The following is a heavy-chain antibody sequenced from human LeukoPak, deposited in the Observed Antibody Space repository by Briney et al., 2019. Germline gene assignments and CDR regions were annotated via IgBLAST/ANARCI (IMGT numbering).Heavy chain of an antibody. Sequence: SQTLSLTCTVSGGSISSGGYYWSWIRQPPGKGLEWIGYIYHSGSTYYNPSLKSRVTISVDRSKNQFSLKLSSVTAADTAVYYCARGRRGDYNNWFDPWGQGTLVTVSS. CDR1: GGSISSGGYY. D-gene: IGHD4-11*01. J-gene: IGHJ5*02. CDR3: ARGRRGDYNNWFDP. CDR2: IYHSGST. V-gene: IGHV4-30-2*01.